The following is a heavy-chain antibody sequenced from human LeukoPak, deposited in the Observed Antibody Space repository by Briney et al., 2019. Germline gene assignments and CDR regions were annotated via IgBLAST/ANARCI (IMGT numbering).Heavy chain of an antibody. CDR3: ARNLPYSSSWYYYYYYMDV. Sequence: GASVKVSCKASGYTFTSYDINWVRQATGQGLEWMGWMNPNSGNTGYAQKSQGRVTITRNTSISTAYMELSSLRSEDTAVYYCARNLPYSSSWYYYYYYMDVWGKGTTVTVSS. CDR2: MNPNSGNT. CDR1: GYTFTSYD. V-gene: IGHV1-8*03. D-gene: IGHD6-13*01. J-gene: IGHJ6*03.